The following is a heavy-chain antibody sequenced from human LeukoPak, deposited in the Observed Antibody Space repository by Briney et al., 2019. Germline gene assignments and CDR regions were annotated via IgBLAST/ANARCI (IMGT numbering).Heavy chain of an antibody. CDR1: GYSFTSYW. V-gene: IGHV5-51*03. Sequence: GESLKISCKGSGYSFTSYWIGWVRQMPGKGLEWMGIIYPGDSDTRYSPSFQGQVTISADKSISPAYLQWSSLKASDTAMYYCARPMGYCSGGSCYDNWFDPWGQGTLVTVSS. J-gene: IGHJ5*02. D-gene: IGHD2-15*01. CDR2: IYPGDSDT. CDR3: ARPMGYCSGGSCYDNWFDP.